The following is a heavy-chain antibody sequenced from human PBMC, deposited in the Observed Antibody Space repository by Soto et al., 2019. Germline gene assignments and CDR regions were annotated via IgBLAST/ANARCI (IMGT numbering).Heavy chain of an antibody. CDR3: ARRGRGSYYDY. CDR1: GFTCSSYA. V-gene: IGHV3-23*01. D-gene: IGHD3-16*01. J-gene: IGHJ4*02. Sequence: EVQLLESGGGLVQPGGSLRLSCAASGFTCSSYAMNWVRQAPGKGLEWVSVISGSGGSTYYADSVKGRFTSSRDNSKNTLYLQMNSLRAADTAVYYCARRGRGSYYDYWGQGTLVTVSS. CDR2: ISGSGGST.